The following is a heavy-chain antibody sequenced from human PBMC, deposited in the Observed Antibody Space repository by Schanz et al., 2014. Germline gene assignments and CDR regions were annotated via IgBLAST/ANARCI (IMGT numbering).Heavy chain of an antibody. CDR3: VRDAGWAFGDYHGMDV. D-gene: IGHD3-10*01. CDR2: ISGYNGDT. CDR1: GYTFNNHG. V-gene: IGHV1-18*01. Sequence: QGQLVQSGAEVKKPGASATVSCKASGYTFNNHGISWVRQAPGQGLEWMGWISGYNGDTNYAEKVHGRVTMTTDTSTSTAYMELRSLISDDTAVYYCVRDAGWAFGDYHGMDVWGQGTSVTVSS. J-gene: IGHJ6*02.